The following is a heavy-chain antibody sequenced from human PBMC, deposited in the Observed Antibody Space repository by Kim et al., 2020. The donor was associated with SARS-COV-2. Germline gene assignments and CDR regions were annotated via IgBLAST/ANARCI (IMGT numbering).Heavy chain of an antibody. J-gene: IGHJ3*01. CDR2: VNNSGNT. CDR1: GFTVSSNY. V-gene: IGHV3-66*01. D-gene: IGHD1-26*01. Sequence: GGSLRLSCTVSGFTVSSNYMSWVRQAPGKGLEWLSIVNNSGNTYYAASVKARFTISRVNSRNMLYLQMNSLRGEDTAVNYLARNIVGAQYEVLVLWGQGT. CDR3: ARNIVGAQYEVLVL.